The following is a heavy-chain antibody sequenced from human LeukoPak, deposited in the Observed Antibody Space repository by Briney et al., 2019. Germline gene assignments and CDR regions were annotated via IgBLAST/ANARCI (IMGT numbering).Heavy chain of an antibody. CDR2: ISYDGSNK. J-gene: IGHJ4*02. D-gene: IGHD5-24*01. CDR1: GFTFSSYG. Sequence: GGSLRLSCAASGFTFSSYGMHWVRQAPGKGLEWVAVISYDGSNKYYADSVKGRFTISRDNSKNTLYLQMNSLRAEDTAVYYCAKNPRRWLQSNLPYYFDYWGQGTLVTVSS. CDR3: AKNPRRWLQSNLPYYFDY. V-gene: IGHV3-30*18.